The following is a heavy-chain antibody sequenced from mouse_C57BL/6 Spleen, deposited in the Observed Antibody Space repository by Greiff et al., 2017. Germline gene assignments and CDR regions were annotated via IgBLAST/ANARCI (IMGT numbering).Heavy chain of an antibody. Sequence: QVTLKVSGPGLLQSSQSLSLTCSFSGFSLSTSGMGVSWIRQPSGKGLEWLAHIYWDDDKRYNPSLKSQLTITKDTSRNPVFLKITSVDTADTATYYGARGATGNFVRYFDVWGTGTTVTVSS. CDR1: GFSLSTSGMG. CDR3: ARGATGNFVRYFDV. CDR2: IYWDDDK. V-gene: IGHV8-12*01. D-gene: IGHD2-1*01. J-gene: IGHJ1*03.